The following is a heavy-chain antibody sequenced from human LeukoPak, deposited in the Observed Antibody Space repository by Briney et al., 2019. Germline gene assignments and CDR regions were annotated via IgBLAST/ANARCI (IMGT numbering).Heavy chain of an antibody. V-gene: IGHV1-46*01. Sequence: ASVKVSCKASGYTFTSYGISWVRQAPGQGLEWMGIINPSGGSTSYAQKFQGRVTMTRDTSTSTVYMELSSLRSEDTAVYYCARAQDGHNPFDYWGQGTLVTVSS. CDR3: ARAQDGHNPFDY. J-gene: IGHJ4*02. CDR1: GYTFTSYG. D-gene: IGHD5-24*01. CDR2: INPSGGST.